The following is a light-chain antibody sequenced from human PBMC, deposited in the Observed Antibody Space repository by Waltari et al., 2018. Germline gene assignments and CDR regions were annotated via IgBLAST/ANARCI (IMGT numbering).Light chain of an antibody. J-gene: IGLJ3*02. CDR1: SSNLGNNN. Sequence: QSVLSQPPSASGTPGQRATISCSGSSSNLGNNNVYWYQQLPGPPPKLLIYSNNQRPSGVPDRFSGSKSGTSASLAINGLRSEDEADYYCATWDDSLRMVFGGGTELTVL. CDR2: SNN. CDR3: ATWDDSLRMV. V-gene: IGLV1-47*01.